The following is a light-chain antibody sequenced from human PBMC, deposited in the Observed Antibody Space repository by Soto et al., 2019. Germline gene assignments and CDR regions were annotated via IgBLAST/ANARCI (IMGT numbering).Light chain of an antibody. CDR2: LAS. J-gene: IGKJ1*01. V-gene: IGKV1-6*01. Sequence: AIQMTQSPSSLSASVGDRVTITCRASQDIKNDLHWFQQSPGKPPKILIYLASNLHSGVPSRFSGGGSGTDFTPAISSLQPVDFAKYYCVQDYTYPLTFGQETKVEIK. CDR1: QDIKND. CDR3: VQDYTYPLT.